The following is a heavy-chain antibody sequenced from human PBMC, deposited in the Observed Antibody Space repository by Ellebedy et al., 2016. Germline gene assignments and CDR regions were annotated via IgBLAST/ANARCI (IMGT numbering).Heavy chain of an antibody. D-gene: IGHD1-1*01. CDR3: ARVSTTDAFDI. CDR2: IKQDGSEK. CDR1: GFTFSSYW. V-gene: IGHV3-7*03. Sequence: GESLKISXAASGFTFSSYWMSWVRQAPGKGLEWVANIKQDGSEKYYVDSVKGRFTISRDNAKNSLYLQMNSLRAEDTAVYYCARVSTTDAFDIWGQGTMVTVSS. J-gene: IGHJ3*02.